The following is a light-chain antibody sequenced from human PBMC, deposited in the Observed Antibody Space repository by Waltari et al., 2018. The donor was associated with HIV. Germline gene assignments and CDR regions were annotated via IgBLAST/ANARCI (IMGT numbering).Light chain of an antibody. CDR2: EVS. CDR1: SSDFGSYNL. V-gene: IGLV2-23*02. CDR3: CSYAGSSTPHVV. J-gene: IGLJ2*01. Sequence: QSALTQPASVSGSPGQSITISCTGTSSDFGSYNLVSWSQQHPGKAPKLMIYEVSKRPSGVSNRFSGSKSGNTASLTISGLQAEDEADYYCCSYAGSSTPHVVFGGGTKLTVL.